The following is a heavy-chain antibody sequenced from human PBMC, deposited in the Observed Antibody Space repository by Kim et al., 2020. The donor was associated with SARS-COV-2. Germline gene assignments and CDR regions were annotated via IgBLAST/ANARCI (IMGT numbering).Heavy chain of an antibody. CDR1: GFTFSDYW. Sequence: GGSLRLSCAASGFTFSDYWMHWVRQVPGKGLVWISLIKNYGGSLDYADSVKGRFTISRDNARNTLYLQMNSLRAEDTGIYYCARSDRDDSLFDFWGQGTLVTVSS. CDR3: ARSDRDDSLFDF. CDR2: IKNYGGSL. J-gene: IGHJ4*02. D-gene: IGHD2-21*01. V-gene: IGHV3-74*01.